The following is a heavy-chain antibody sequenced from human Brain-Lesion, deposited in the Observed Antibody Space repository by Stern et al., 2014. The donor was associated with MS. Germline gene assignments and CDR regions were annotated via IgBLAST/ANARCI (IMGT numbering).Heavy chain of an antibody. D-gene: IGHD5-18*01. CDR3: ASGYRIFDY. CDR2: IHPSGSA. J-gene: IGHJ4*02. CDR1: GGSISSGSDY. V-gene: IGHV4-61*02. Sequence: QVQLVESGPGLVKPSQTLSLTCTVSGGSISSGSDYWSWIRQPVGKGLEWIGRIHPSGSAFYPPSLKSRVTISTDTSMNQFSLELNSATAADTAIYYCASGYRIFDYWGQGSLVTVSS.